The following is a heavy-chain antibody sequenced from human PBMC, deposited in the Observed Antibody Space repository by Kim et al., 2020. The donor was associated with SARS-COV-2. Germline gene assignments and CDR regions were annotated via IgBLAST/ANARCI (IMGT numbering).Heavy chain of an antibody. Sequence: ASVKVSCKASGYTFTGYYMHWVRQAPGQGLEWMGRINPNSGGTNYAQKFQGRVTMTRDTSISTAYMELSRLRSDDMAVYYCARDLPPEVTIFGVVIREYYFDYWGQGTLVTVSS. D-gene: IGHD3-3*01. J-gene: IGHJ4*02. CDR1: GYTFTGYY. V-gene: IGHV1-2*06. CDR2: INPNSGGT. CDR3: ARDLPPEVTIFGVVIREYYFDY.